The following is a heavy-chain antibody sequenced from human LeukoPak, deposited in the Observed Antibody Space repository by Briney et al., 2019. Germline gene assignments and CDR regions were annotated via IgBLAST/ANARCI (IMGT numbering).Heavy chain of an antibody. Sequence: SETLSLTCTVSGGSISSGGYYWSWIRQHPGKGLEWIGYIYYSGSTYYNPSLKSRVTISVDTSKNQFSLKLSSVTAADTAVYYCARIGYSGYDYVDYWGQGTLVTVSS. D-gene: IGHD5-12*01. J-gene: IGHJ4*02. CDR1: GGSISSGGYY. CDR3: ARIGYSGYDYVDY. V-gene: IGHV4-31*03. CDR2: IYYSGST.